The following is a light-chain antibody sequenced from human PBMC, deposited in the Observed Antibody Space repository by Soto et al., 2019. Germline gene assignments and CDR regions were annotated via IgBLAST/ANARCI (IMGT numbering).Light chain of an antibody. CDR2: ANT. CDR3: QSYDSSLSGYV. J-gene: IGLJ1*01. V-gene: IGLV1-40*01. CDR1: SSNIGAGYD. Sequence: QSVLTQPPSVSGAPGQRVTIYCTGSSSNIGAGYDVHWYQQLPGTAPKLLIYANTNRPSGVPDRFSGSKSGTSASLAITGLRAEDEADYYCQSYDSSLSGYVFGTGTKLTVL.